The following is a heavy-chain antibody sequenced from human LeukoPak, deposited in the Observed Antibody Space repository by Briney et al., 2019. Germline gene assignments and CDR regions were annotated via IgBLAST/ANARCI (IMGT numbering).Heavy chain of an antibody. Sequence: SQTLSLTCTVSGGSISSGSYYWSWIRQPAGKGLEWIGRIYTSGSTNYNPSLKSRVTISVDTSKNQFSLKLSSVTAADTAVYYCARLRCSYGSFDYWGQGTLVTVSS. CDR1: GGSISSGSYY. J-gene: IGHJ4*02. V-gene: IGHV4-61*02. D-gene: IGHD5-18*01. CDR2: IYTSGST. CDR3: ARLRCSYGSFDY.